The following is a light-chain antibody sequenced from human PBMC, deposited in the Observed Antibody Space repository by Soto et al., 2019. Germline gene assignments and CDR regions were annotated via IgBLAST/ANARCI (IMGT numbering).Light chain of an antibody. J-gene: IGLJ3*02. V-gene: IGLV1-44*01. CDR3: AAWDDCLSGPV. Sequence: QSVLTQPPSASGTPGQRVTISCSGSRASIGSNTVTWYQHLPGAAPKLLVYNNNHRPSGVPARFSGSKSDTSASLAISGLQFEDEGVYYCAAWDDCLSGPVFGGGTKLTVL. CDR1: RASIGSNT. CDR2: NNN.